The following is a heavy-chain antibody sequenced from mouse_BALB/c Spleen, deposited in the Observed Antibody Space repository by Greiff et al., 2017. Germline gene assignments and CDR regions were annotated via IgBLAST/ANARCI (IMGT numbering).Heavy chain of an antibody. V-gene: IGHV3-8*02. J-gene: IGHJ4*01. CDR1: GDSITSGY. D-gene: IGHD2-3*01. CDR2: ISYSGST. Sequence: VQLKESGPSLVKPSQTLSLTCSVTGDSITSGYWNWIRKFPGNKLEYMGYISYSGSTYYNPSLKSRISITRDTSKNQYYLQLNSVTTEDTATYYCARTIYDGYYGAMDYWGQGTSVTVSS. CDR3: ARTIYDGYYGAMDY.